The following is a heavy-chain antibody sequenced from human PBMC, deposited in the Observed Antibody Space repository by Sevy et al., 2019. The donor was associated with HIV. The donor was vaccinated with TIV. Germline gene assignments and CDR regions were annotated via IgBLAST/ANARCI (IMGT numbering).Heavy chain of an antibody. V-gene: IGHV3-15*01. J-gene: IGHJ4*02. D-gene: IGHD4-17*01. CDR1: GLTFTDAW. CDR3: TTDREYSDFKGGFDY. CDR2: IRSNTDGGTT. Sequence: GGSLRLSCAASGLTFTDAWMAWVRQAPGKGLEWVGRIRSNTDGGTTEYAAPLKGRFTISRDDSKNTLYLQMNILKSADTAVYYCTTDREYSDFKGGFDYWGRGALVTVSS.